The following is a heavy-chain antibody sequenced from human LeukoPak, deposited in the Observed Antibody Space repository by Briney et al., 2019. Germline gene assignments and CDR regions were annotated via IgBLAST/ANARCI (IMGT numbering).Heavy chain of an antibody. D-gene: IGHD5-18*01. Sequence: GVSLTLSCVANEFTIRAYRMHWLRQGQGKGLVWLSGIKNDGITSYYAESVRGRFTISRDHAKNTLSLQMDSLTLEDTAVYYCTRALHTAMVTTGDAFDLWGQGTLVTVSS. CDR3: TRALHTAMVTTGDAFDL. CDR2: IKNDGITS. J-gene: IGHJ3*01. CDR1: EFTIRAYR. V-gene: IGHV3-74*01.